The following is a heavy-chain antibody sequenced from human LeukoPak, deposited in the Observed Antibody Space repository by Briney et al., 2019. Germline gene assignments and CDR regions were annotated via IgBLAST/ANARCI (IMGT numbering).Heavy chain of an antibody. CDR3: AQQREVVTKYFQH. Sequence: SETLSLTCTVSGVSISSSNSYWGWIRQPPGKGLEWIGSIYYSGNTYYNASLKSQVSISIDTSKNQFSLKLTSVTAADTAVYYCAQQREVVTKYFQHWGQGTLVTVSS. CDR2: IYYSGNT. CDR1: GVSISSSNSY. V-gene: IGHV4-39*01. D-gene: IGHD3-22*01. J-gene: IGHJ1*01.